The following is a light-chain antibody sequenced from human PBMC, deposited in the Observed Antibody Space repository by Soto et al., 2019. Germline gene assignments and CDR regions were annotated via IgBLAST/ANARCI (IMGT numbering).Light chain of an antibody. Sequence: DIVMTQSPLSLPVTPGEPASISCRSSQSLLHSTGNNHLDWYLQKPGQPPQLLIYWGSNRASGVPDRFSGSGSGTDCTLKISRVEADDVGVYYCMQGRQLPATFGQGTRLDIK. J-gene: IGKJ5*01. CDR3: MQGRQLPAT. V-gene: IGKV2-28*01. CDR2: WGS. CDR1: QSLLHSTGNNH.